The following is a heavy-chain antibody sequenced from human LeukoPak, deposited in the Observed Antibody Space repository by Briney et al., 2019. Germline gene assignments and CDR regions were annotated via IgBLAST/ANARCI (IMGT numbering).Heavy chain of an antibody. CDR3: ARDSHYCSSTSCYALYFDY. Sequence: GALRLSCAASGFTFSSYSMNWVRQAPGKGLEWVSSVSSSSSYIYYADSVKGRITISRDNSKNTLFLQMNSLRAEDTAVYYCARDSHYCSSTSCYALYFDYWGQGTLVTVSS. J-gene: IGHJ4*02. V-gene: IGHV3-21*04. D-gene: IGHD2-2*01. CDR2: VSSSSSYI. CDR1: GFTFSSYS.